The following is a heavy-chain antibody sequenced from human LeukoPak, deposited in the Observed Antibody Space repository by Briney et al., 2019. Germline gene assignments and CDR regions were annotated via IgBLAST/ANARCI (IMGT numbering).Heavy chain of an antibody. J-gene: IGHJ2*01. CDR1: GFTFSIYG. CDR2: ISGSGGST. Sequence: GGTLRLSCAASGFTFSIYGMSGVRQAPGKGLEGVSAISGSGGSTYYADSVNGRFTISRDNSKNTLYLQMNSLRAEDTAVYYCAREVATLDDWYFDLWGRGTLVTVSS. CDR3: AREVATLDDWYFDL. D-gene: IGHD5-12*01. V-gene: IGHV3-23*01.